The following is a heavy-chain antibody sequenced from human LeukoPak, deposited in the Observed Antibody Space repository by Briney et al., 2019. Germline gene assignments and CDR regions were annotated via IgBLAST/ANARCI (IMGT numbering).Heavy chain of an antibody. CDR3: ARVLIAAAGTVFDY. CDR2: IYYSGST. CDR1: GGSISSHY. Sequence: PSETLSLTCTVSGGSISSHYWSWIRQPPGKGLEWIGYIYYSGSTNYNPSLKSRVTISVDTSKNQFSLKLSSVTAADTAVYYCARVLIAAAGTVFDYWGQGTLVTVSS. D-gene: IGHD6-13*01. J-gene: IGHJ4*02. V-gene: IGHV4-59*11.